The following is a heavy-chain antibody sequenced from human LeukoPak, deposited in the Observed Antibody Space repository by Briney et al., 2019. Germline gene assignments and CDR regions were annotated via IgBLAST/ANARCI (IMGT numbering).Heavy chain of an antibody. D-gene: IGHD3-10*01. CDR1: GFTFGDYA. V-gene: IGHV3-49*03. CDR2: IRGKAYGGTT. J-gene: IGHJ4*02. Sequence: GRSLRLSCTASGFTFGDYAMSWFRQAPGKGLEWVGFIRGKAYGGTTEYAASVKGRFTISRDDSKSIAYLQMNSLKTEDTAVYYCTTEGYGSGSYYPGPDYWGQGTLVTVSS. CDR3: TTEGYGSGSYYPGPDY.